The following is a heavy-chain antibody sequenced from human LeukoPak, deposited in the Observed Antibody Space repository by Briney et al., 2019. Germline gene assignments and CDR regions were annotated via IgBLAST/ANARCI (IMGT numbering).Heavy chain of an antibody. D-gene: IGHD3-10*01. CDR2: IKQDGSEK. V-gene: IGHV3-7*01. CDR1: GFTFSSYW. Sequence: GGSLRLSCAASGFTFSSYWMSWVRQAPGKGLEWVANIKQDGSEKYYVDSVKGRFTISRDNAKNSLYLQMNSLRAEDTAVYYCARDKRGIRGVIRHSDYWGQGTLVTVSS. J-gene: IGHJ4*02. CDR3: ARDKRGIRGVIRHSDY.